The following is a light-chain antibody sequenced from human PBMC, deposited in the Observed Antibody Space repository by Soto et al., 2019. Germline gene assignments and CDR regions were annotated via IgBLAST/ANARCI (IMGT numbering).Light chain of an antibody. J-gene: IGKJ4*01. V-gene: IGKV2-30*01. CDR2: KVS. CDR1: QSLLYSDGNMY. CDR3: MQGTHWPIT. Sequence: DVVMAQSPLSLPVTLGQPASISCRSSQSLLYSDGNMYLNWFHQRPGQSPRRLIYKVSNRDSGVPDRFSGSGSGTDFTLKISRVEAEDVGIYYCMQGTHWPITFGGGTKVEIK.